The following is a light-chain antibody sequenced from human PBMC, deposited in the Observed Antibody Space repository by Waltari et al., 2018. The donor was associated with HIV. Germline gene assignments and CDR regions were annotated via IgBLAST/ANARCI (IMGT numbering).Light chain of an antibody. Sequence: QPVLTQPPSASASLGASVPLTCTLSSGYNNYNVNWYQQRQGKGPRFVMRVGTGGIVGSKGDGIPDHFSVLGSGLNRYLTIKNIQEEDESDYHCGADHGSGNNSMFGGGTKLTVL. CDR2: VGTGGIVG. J-gene: IGLJ2*01. V-gene: IGLV9-49*01. CDR3: GADHGSGNNSM. CDR1: SGYNNYN.